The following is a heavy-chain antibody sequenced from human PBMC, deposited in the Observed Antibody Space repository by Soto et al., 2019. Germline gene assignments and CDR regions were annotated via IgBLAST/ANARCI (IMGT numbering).Heavy chain of an antibody. CDR1: GFTFSSFG. CDR3: AKSLRGATGYYYYGMDV. Sequence: QAQLVESGGGVVQPGRSLRLSCAASGFTFSSFGIHWVRQAPGKGLEWVTLISFDGNNKYYADSVKGRFTISRDNSKNTLDLEMNSLRPEDTAVYYCAKSLRGATGYYYYGMDVWGQGTTVTVTS. V-gene: IGHV3-30*18. D-gene: IGHD1-26*01. J-gene: IGHJ6*02. CDR2: ISFDGNNK.